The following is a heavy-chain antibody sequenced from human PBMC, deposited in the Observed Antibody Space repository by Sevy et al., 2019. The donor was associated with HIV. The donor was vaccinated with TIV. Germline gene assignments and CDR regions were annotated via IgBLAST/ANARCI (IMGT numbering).Heavy chain of an antibody. CDR1: GFRISNNY. V-gene: IGHV3-53*01. Sequence: GWCLRLSCAASGFRISNNYTAWVRPAPGKGPEWVSVMYSGGSPYYADSVKGRFALSRDMSKNTVYLQMNSLRAEDTAVYYCARGYCGGGSCTAFDPWGQGTLVTVSS. D-gene: IGHD2-21*01. CDR3: ARGYCGGGSCTAFDP. J-gene: IGHJ5*02. CDR2: MYSGGSP.